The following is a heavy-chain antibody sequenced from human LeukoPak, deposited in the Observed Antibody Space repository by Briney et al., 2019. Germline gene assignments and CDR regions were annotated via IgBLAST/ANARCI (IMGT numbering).Heavy chain of an antibody. CDR2: FGLYGGTT. V-gene: IGHV3-23*01. CDR3: VKDSSTTSWYFAFDV. D-gene: IGHD2-2*01. CDR1: GLIFSSYA. J-gene: IGHJ3*01. Sequence: GGSLRLSCAAAGLIFSSYAMTWVRQAPGKGLEWVSSFGLYGGTTHYADSVKGRFTISRDNSKNTLYLQMTSLRADDTAVYYCVKDSSTTSWYFAFDVWGQGTMVAVSS.